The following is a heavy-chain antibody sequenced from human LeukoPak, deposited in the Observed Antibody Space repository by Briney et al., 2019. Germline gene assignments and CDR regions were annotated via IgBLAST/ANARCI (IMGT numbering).Heavy chain of an antibody. CDR2: IRSDGTNK. CDR3: AKGYSFHFDY. J-gene: IGHJ4*02. D-gene: IGHD5-18*01. V-gene: IGHV3-30*02. CDR1: GFTFNSYG. Sequence: GGSLRLSCAASGFTFNSYGMHWVRQAPGKGLGWVAFIRSDGTNKYYADSVKGRFTISRDNSKNTLYLQMNSLRPEDAAVYYCAKGYSFHFDYWGQGTLVTVSS.